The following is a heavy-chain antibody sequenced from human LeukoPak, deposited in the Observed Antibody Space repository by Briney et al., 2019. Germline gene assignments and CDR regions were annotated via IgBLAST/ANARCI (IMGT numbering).Heavy chain of an antibody. J-gene: IGHJ3*02. D-gene: IGHD6-6*01. V-gene: IGHV1-3*03. CDR3: ARDRGSSSPFDAFYI. Sequence: ASEKVSCKASGYTFTSYAMHWVRQAPGQRLEWMGWINAGNGNTKYSQEFQGRVTITRDTSASTAYMELSSLRSEDMAVYYCARDRGSSSPFDAFYIWGQGTMGTVSS. CDR2: INAGNGNT. CDR1: GYTFTSYA.